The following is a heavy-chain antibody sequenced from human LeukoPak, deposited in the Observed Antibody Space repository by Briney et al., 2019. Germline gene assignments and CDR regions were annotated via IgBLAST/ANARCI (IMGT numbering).Heavy chain of an antibody. D-gene: IGHD1-26*01. J-gene: IGHJ5*02. CDR2: ISSSSSTI. CDR3: ARSLVVGATYPYH. Sequence: GGSLRLSCAASGFTFSSYGMTWVRQAPGKGLEWVSYISSSSSTIYYADSVEGRFTISRDNAKNSLYLQLNSLRAEDTAVYYCARSLVVGATYPYHWGQGTLVTVSS. V-gene: IGHV3-48*01. CDR1: GFTFSSYG.